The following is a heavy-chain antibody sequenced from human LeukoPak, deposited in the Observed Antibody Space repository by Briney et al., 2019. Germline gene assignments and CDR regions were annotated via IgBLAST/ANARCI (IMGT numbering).Heavy chain of an antibody. CDR3: VREWRGGYYDSSGPNWFDP. Sequence: SETLSLTCTVSGGSVSRHYWSWIRQPPGKGLEWIGYIYYSGTTNYNPSLKSRVTIGVDTSKNQFSLKLTAVTAADTAVYYCVREWRGGYYDSSGPNWFDPWGQGTLVTVSS. J-gene: IGHJ5*02. CDR1: GGSVSRHY. CDR2: IYYSGTT. V-gene: IGHV4-4*08. D-gene: IGHD3-22*01.